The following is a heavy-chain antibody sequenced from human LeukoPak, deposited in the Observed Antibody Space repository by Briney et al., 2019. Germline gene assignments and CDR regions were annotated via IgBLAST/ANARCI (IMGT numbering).Heavy chain of an antibody. CDR2: INPNSGGT. CDR3: ARRRWTPRGVDY. J-gene: IGHJ4*02. Sequence: ASVKVSCKASGYTFTGYYMHWVRQAPGQGLEWMGWINPNSGGTSYAQKFQGRVTMTRDTSISTAYMELSRLRSDDTAVYYCARRRWTPRGVDYWGQGTLVTVSS. V-gene: IGHV1-2*02. CDR1: GYTFTGYY. D-gene: IGHD1-1*01.